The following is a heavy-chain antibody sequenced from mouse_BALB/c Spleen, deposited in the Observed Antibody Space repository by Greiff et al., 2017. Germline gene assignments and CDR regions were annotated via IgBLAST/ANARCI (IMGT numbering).Heavy chain of an antibody. D-gene: IGHD2-3*01. CDR1: GYTFTSYW. CDR2: INPSTGYT. Sequence: QVHVKQSGAELAKPGASVKMSCKASGYTFTSYWMHWVKQRPGQGLEWIGYINPSTGYTEYNQKFKDKATLTADKSSSTAYMQLSSLTSEDSAVYYCARSGDGYHGIAYWGQGTLVTVSA. V-gene: IGHV1-7*01. J-gene: IGHJ3*01. CDR3: ARSGDGYHGIAY.